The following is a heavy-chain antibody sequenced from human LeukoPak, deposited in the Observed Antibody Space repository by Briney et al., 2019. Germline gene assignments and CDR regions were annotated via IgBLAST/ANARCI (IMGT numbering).Heavy chain of an antibody. CDR3: ARDPSGSSGLYFDY. Sequence: SETLSLTCTVPGGSISSYYCSWIRQPPGKGLEWIGYIYYSGSTNYNPSLKSRVTISVDTSKNQFSLKLSSVTAADTAVYYCARDPSGSSGLYFDYWGQGTLVTVSS. V-gene: IGHV4-59*01. CDR1: GGSISSYY. D-gene: IGHD1-26*01. J-gene: IGHJ4*02. CDR2: IYYSGST.